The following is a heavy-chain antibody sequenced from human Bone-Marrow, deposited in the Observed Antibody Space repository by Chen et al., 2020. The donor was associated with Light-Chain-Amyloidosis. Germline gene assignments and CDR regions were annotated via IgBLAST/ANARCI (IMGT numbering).Heavy chain of an antibody. J-gene: IGHJ4*02. D-gene: IGHD5-12*01. CDR1: GFTFRTSW. V-gene: IGHV3-74*01. Sequence: DVQLLESGGGVVQPGGSLRLSCAASGFTFRTSWMHWVRQAPGKGLVWVSRIKPDGTRVDYADSVRGRFTISRDDAKSTVYLQMNSLRAEDTAVYYCSREFTGYDDYWGQGTLVTVSS. CDR3: SREFTGYDDY. CDR2: IKPDGTRV.